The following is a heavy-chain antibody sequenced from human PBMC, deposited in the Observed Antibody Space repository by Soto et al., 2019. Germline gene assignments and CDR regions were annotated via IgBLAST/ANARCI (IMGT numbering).Heavy chain of an antibody. J-gene: IGHJ5*02. D-gene: IGHD2-2*02. Sequence: ASVKVSCKASGGTFSSYAISWVRQAPGQRLEWMGGIIPIFGTANYAQKFQGRVTITADKSTSTAYMELSSLRSEDTAVYYCAREQDIVVVPAAIRWFDPWGQGTLVTVSS. CDR2: IIPIFGTA. CDR1: GGTFSSYA. V-gene: IGHV1-69*06. CDR3: AREQDIVVVPAAIRWFDP.